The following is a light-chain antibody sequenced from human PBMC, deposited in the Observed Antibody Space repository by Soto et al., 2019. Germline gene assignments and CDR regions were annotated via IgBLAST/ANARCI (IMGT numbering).Light chain of an antibody. CDR2: GNN. J-gene: IGLJ3*02. CDR1: SSNIGAGYD. Sequence: QSVLTQPPSVSGAPGQRVTISCTGSSSNIGAGYDVHWYQQLPGTSPKLLIYGNNNRPSGVPDRFSGSKSGTSASLAITGLQAEGEADYYCQSYDSSLSGFWVFGGGTKLTVL. CDR3: QSYDSSLSGFWV. V-gene: IGLV1-40*01.